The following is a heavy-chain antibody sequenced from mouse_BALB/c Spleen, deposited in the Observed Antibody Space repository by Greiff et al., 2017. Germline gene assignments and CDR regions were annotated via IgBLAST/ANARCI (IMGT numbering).Heavy chain of an antibody. J-gene: IGHJ4*01. V-gene: IGHV5-17*02. Sequence: EVQRVESGGGLVQPGGSRKLSCAASGFTFSSFGMHWVRQAPEKGLEWVAYISSGSSTIYYADTVKGRFTISRDNPKNTLFLQMTSLRSEDTAMYYCARAFSTTATAMDYWGQGTSVTVSS. D-gene: IGHD1-2*01. CDR3: ARAFSTTATAMDY. CDR1: GFTFSSFG. CDR2: ISSGSSTI.